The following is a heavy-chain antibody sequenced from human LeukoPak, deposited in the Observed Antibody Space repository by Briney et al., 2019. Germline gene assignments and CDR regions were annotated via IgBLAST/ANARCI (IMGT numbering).Heavy chain of an antibody. V-gene: IGHV3-23*01. Sequence: PRGSLRLSCAASGFTFSSYAMSWVRQAPGKGLEWVSGLSGRGDTTHYADSVKGRFTISRDNSKNTLYLQMSSLRAEDTAVYYCAKTLAYCGGDCSPGYWGQGTLVTVSS. D-gene: IGHD2-21*02. J-gene: IGHJ4*02. CDR3: AKTLAYCGGDCSPGY. CDR2: LSGRGDTT. CDR1: GFTFSSYA.